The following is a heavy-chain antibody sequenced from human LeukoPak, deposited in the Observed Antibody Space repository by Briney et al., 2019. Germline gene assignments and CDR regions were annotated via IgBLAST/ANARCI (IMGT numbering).Heavy chain of an antibody. Sequence: GGSVRFSCAASGFTFSSYWMSWVRQAPGKGLEWVANIKQDGSEKYYVDSVKGRFTIYRDNAKTSLYLQMNSLRAEDTAVYYCARNGKWFGGGQRFDPWGQGTLVTVSS. CDR3: ARNGKWFGGGQRFDP. CDR2: IKQDGSEK. D-gene: IGHD3-10*01. CDR1: GFTFSSYW. V-gene: IGHV3-7*01. J-gene: IGHJ5*02.